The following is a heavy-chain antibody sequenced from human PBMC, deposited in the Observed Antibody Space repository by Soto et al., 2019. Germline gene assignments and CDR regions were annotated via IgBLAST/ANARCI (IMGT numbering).Heavy chain of an antibody. Sequence: ASVKVSCKASGYTFTSYDINWVRQAAGQGLEWVGWMNPSSANTGYTQKFQGRVTMTRDTSISTAYMELSNLTSEDTAMYYCVRGEARSSQNWFDPWGQGNLVTVAS. CDR1: GYTFTSYD. CDR3: VRGEARSSQNWFDP. J-gene: IGHJ5*02. D-gene: IGHD3-3*01. CDR2: MNPSSANT. V-gene: IGHV1-8*01.